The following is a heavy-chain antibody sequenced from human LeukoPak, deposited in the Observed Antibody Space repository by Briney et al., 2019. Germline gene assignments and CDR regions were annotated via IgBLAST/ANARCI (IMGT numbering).Heavy chain of an antibody. CDR1: GGSFSDYY. J-gene: IGHJ4*02. D-gene: IGHD3-22*01. CDR2: INHGGST. V-gene: IGHV4-34*01. CDR3: ARRDDYYDSSGYYYPTYYFDY. Sequence: SETLSLTCAVYGGSFSDYYWSWIRQPPGKGLEWIGEINHGGSTNYNPSLKSRVTISVDTSKNQFSLNLSSVTAADTAVYYCARRDDYYDSSGYYYPTYYFDYWGQGTQSPSPQ.